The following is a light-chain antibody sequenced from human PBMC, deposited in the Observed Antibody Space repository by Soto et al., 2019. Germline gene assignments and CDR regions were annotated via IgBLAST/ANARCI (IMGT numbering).Light chain of an antibody. CDR3: CSYVSGKTYV. J-gene: IGLJ1*01. CDR1: SSDIGGYNS. V-gene: IGLV2-8*01. Sequence: QSALTQPPSASGSPGQSVTISCTGTSSDIGGYNSVSWYQQHPGKAPRLMIYEVNKRPSGVPDRFSGSKSGYTASLTVSGLQTEDEAFYYCCSYVSGKTYVFGTGTKVTVL. CDR2: EVN.